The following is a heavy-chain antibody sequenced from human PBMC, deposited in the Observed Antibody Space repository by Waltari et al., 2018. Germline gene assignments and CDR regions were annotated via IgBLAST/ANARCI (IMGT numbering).Heavy chain of an antibody. D-gene: IGHD5-18*01. Sequence: QVQLVQSGAEVKKPGASVKVSCKASGYTFTSYGISWVRQAPGQGLEWMGWISAYNGNTNYAQKLQGRVTMTTDTSTSTAYMGLRSLRSDETAVYYCARDPRGYSYGLVEDYWGQGTLVTVSS. J-gene: IGHJ4*02. CDR3: ARDPRGYSYGLVEDY. CDR1: GYTFTSYG. CDR2: ISAYNGNT. V-gene: IGHV1-18*01.